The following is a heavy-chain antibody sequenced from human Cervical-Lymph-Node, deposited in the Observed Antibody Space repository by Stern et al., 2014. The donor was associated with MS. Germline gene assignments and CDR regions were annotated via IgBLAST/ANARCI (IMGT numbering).Heavy chain of an antibody. CDR1: GGTFSTET. J-gene: IGHJ6*02. D-gene: IGHD3-22*01. V-gene: IGHV1-69*01. CDR2: TIPIFGTT. Sequence: QVQLVESGAEVKKPGSSVKVSCKASGGTFSTETISWVRQAPGQGLEWMGGTIPIFGTTHYAQKFQGRVTITADESTSTAYMEVSSLRSEDTAVYYCAKSPITMIATREYYHGMDVWGQGTTVTVSS. CDR3: AKSPITMIATREYYHGMDV.